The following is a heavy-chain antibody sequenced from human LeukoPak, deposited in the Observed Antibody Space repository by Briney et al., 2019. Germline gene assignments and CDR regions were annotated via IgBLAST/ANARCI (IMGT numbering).Heavy chain of an antibody. D-gene: IGHD4-17*01. J-gene: IGHJ4*02. CDR2: ISAYSGNT. Sequence: ASVKVSCKASGYTFSGYGFSWVRQAPGQGLEWMGWISAYSGNTKYAQKYQARVTLTTDTSTSTACMELRSLRSDDTAVYYCARGGGSYGDYSLWLGYWGQGTLVTVSS. CDR3: ARGGGSYGDYSLWLGY. CDR1: GYTFSGYG. V-gene: IGHV1-18*01.